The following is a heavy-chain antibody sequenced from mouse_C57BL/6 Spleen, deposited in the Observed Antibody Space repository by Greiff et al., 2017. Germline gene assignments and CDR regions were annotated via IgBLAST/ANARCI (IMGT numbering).Heavy chain of an antibody. V-gene: IGHV8-8*01. CDR1: GFSLSTFGMG. D-gene: IGHD2-4*01. CDR2: IWWDDDK. Sequence: VTLKESGPGILQPSQTLSLTCSFSGFSLSTFGMGVGWIRPPSGNGLEWLAHIWWDDDKYYNPVLKSRLTITKDTSKTQVFLKIANVDTADTATYYCACIEDWDYDEGGWFAYWGQGTLVTVAA. CDR3: ACIEDWDYDEGGWFAY. J-gene: IGHJ3*01.